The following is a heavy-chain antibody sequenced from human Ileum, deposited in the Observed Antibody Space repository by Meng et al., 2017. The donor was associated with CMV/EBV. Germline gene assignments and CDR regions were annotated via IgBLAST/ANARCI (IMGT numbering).Heavy chain of an antibody. J-gene: IGHJ4*02. CDR2: IRHAGDTK. Sequence: QAQLVQSGGGVVPSGGSVGLVCAAAGFFFSEYGMHWVRQSPGRGLEWVAFIRHAGDTKYYADSVKGRITISRDNTKNALYMEMNSLKIEDTAVYYCVKDEGHSSRLDSWGQGALVTASS. V-gene: IGHV3-30*02. D-gene: IGHD6-19*01. CDR3: VKDEGHSSRLDS. CDR1: GFFFSEYG.